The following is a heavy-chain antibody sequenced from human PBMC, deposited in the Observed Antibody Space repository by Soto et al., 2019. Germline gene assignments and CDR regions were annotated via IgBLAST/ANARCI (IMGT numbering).Heavy chain of an antibody. CDR2: TYYRSKWYN. J-gene: IGHJ6*02. V-gene: IGHV6-1*01. CDR1: GDSVSSNSAA. CDR3: ARDRGTMFFVVIYYYYYGMDV. D-gene: IGHD3-3*01. Sequence: SQTLSLTCAISGDSVSSNSAAWNWIRQSPSRGLEWLGRTYYRSKWYNDYAVSVKSRITINPDTSKNLFSLQLNSVTPEDTAVYYCARDRGTMFFVVIYYYYYGMDVWGQGTTVTVSS.